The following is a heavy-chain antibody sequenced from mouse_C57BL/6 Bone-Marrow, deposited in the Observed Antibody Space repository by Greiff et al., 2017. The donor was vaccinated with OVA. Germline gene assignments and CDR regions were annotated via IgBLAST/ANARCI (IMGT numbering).Heavy chain of an antibody. J-gene: IGHJ2*01. V-gene: IGHV1-72*01. Sequence: VHLVESGAELARPGATVQLSCKASGYTFTSYWLHWVKQRPGRGLEWIGRIDPNSGGTKSNEKFKSKATLTVDKPSSTAYMQRSSLTSEDSAVYYCARKEALLWYLDDWGQGTTLTVSS. CDR3: ARKEALLWYLDD. CDR2: IDPNSGGT. D-gene: IGHD2-1*01. CDR1: GYTFTSYW.